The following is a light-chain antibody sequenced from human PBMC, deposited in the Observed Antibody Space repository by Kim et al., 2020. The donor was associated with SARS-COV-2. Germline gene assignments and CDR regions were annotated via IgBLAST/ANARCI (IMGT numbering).Light chain of an antibody. J-gene: IGKJ2*01. V-gene: IGKV1D-8*02. Sequence: SASPGDKVTIRCRGTQNIARYLAWYQKRPGKAPQLLMYGAYTLHTGAPSRFIGSGSGTDFTLTINSLQSEDAATYFCQQYFDFPYTFGQGTKLEI. CDR2: GAY. CDR1: QNIARY. CDR3: QQYFDFPYT.